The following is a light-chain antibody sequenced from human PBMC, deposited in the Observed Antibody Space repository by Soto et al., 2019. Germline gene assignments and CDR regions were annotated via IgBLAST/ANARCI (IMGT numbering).Light chain of an antibody. CDR1: TSNIGAGYD. CDR3: QSYDTSLSVV. Sequence: QSVLTQPPSVSGAPGQRVTISCTGSTSNIGAGYDVHWYQQLPGTAPKLLIYDNSNRPSGVPDRFSGSKSGTSASLDITGLQAEDEADYYCQSYDTSLSVVFGGGTKLTVL. CDR2: DNS. V-gene: IGLV1-40*01. J-gene: IGLJ2*01.